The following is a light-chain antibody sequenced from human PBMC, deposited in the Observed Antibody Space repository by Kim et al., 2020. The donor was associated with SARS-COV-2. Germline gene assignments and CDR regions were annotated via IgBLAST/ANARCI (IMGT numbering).Light chain of an antibody. CDR1: QSVSSN. V-gene: IGKV3-15*01. CDR3: QQYNNWPYT. CDR2: GAS. Sequence: EIVMTQSPATLSESPGERATLSCRASQSVSSNLAWYQQKPGQAPRLLMYGASTRATGIPARFSGSGSGTEFTLTISSLQSEDFAVYLCQQYNNWPYTFGQGTKLEI. J-gene: IGKJ2*01.